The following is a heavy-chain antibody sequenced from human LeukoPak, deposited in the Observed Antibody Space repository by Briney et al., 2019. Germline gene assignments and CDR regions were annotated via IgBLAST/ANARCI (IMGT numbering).Heavy chain of an antibody. V-gene: IGHV4-39*02. CDR2: IYYSGST. D-gene: IGHD4-17*01. CDR3: AREDYGDYSYYYYYGMDV. J-gene: IGHJ6*02. CDR1: GGSISSSSYY. Sequence: KPSETLSLTCTVSGGSISSSSYYCGWIRQPPGKGLEWIGSIYYSGSTYYNPSLKSRVTISVDTSKNQFSLKLSSVTAADTAVYYCAREDYGDYSYYYYYGMDVWGQGTTVTVSS.